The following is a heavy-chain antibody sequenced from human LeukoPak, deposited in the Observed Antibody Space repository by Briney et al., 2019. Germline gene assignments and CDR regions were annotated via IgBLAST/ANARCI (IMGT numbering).Heavy chain of an antibody. CDR3: AKAMPRYYDILTGYPDY. J-gene: IGHJ4*02. CDR1: GFTFSSYG. V-gene: IGHV3-30*02. D-gene: IGHD3-9*01. Sequence: PGGSLRLSCAASGFTFSSYGMHWVRQAPGKGLEWVAFIRYDGSNKYYADSVKGRFTISRDNSKNTLYLQMNSLRAEDTAVYYCAKAMPRYYDILTGYPDYWGQGTLVTVSS. CDR2: IRYDGSNK.